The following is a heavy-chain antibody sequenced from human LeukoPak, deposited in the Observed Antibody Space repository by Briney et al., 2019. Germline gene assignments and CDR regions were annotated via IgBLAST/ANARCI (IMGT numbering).Heavy chain of an antibody. CDR3: ARASRSTSSEC. D-gene: IGHD6-6*01. Sequence: GVSLRLSCATSGFTFSDSWMSWFRQAPGKGLEWVAITNQDGSVRFYVDSVRGRFTISRDNAKNSLYLYMNSLRVEDTAVYFCARASRSTSSECWGQGILVTVSS. J-gene: IGHJ4*02. V-gene: IGHV3-7*01. CDR1: GFTFSDSW. CDR2: TNQDGSVR.